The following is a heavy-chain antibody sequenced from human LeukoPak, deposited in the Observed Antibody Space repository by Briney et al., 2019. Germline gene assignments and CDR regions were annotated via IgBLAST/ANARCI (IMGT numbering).Heavy chain of an antibody. J-gene: IGHJ4*02. D-gene: IGHD5-18*01. Sequence: PGGSLRLSCSASGFTFSSYAMHGVRQAPGKGLEYVSAISSNGGSTYYADSVKGRFTISRDNSENIVYLQMNNLRVEDTAVYYCAGRLTGYSSGYVHWGQGTLVTVSS. CDR2: ISSNGGST. CDR1: GFTFSSYA. V-gene: IGHV3-64*04. CDR3: AGRLTGYSSGYVH.